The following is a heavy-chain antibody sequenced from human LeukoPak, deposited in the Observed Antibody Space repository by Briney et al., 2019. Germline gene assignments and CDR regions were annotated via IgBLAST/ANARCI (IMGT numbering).Heavy chain of an antibody. Sequence: KASETLSLTCTVSGGSISSYYWSWIRQPAGKGLEWIGRIYTSGSTNYNPSLKSRVTMSVDTSKNQFSLKLSSVTAADTAVYYCARTGGYQLPHYYYYMDVWGKGTTVTISS. CDR2: IYTSGST. CDR1: GGSISSYY. D-gene: IGHD2-2*01. CDR3: ARTGGYQLPHYYYYMDV. V-gene: IGHV4-4*07. J-gene: IGHJ6*03.